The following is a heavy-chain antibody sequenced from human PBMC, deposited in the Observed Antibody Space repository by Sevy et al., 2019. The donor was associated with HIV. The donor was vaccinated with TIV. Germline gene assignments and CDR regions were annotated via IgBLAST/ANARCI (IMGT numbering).Heavy chain of an antibody. CDR1: GYRFTSYW. J-gene: IGHJ4*02. CDR2: IYPDDSET. V-gene: IGHV5-51*01. D-gene: IGHD3-22*01. Sequence: GESLKISCKGSGYRFTSYWIGWVRQMPGKGLEWMGIIYPDDSETRYSPFLQGQVTISADKSISTAYLQWSSLKASYTAMYFCARRGYDSSGYPQYYFDYWGQGTLVTVSS. CDR3: ARRGYDSSGYPQYYFDY.